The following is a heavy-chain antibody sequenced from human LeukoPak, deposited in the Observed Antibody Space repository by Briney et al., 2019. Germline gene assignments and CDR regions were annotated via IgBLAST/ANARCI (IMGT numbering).Heavy chain of an antibody. D-gene: IGHD2/OR15-2a*01. J-gene: IGHJ6*03. CDR1: GGSISSSSYY. CDR3: ARDRIYYYYMDV. V-gene: IGHV4-39*07. CDR2: IYYSGST. Sequence: SETLSLTCTVSGGSISSSSYYWGWIRQPPGKGLEWIGSIYYSGSTYYNPSLKSRVTISVDTSKNQFSLKLSSVTAADTAVYYCARDRIYYYYMDVWGKGTTVTVSS.